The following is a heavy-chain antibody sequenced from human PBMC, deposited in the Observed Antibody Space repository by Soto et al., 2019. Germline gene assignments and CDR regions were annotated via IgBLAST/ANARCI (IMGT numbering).Heavy chain of an antibody. V-gene: IGHV3-23*01. CDR3: AKGGSIQLWSSYFNY. D-gene: IGHD5-18*01. Sequence: PGGSLRLSCAASGFTFSSYAMSWVRQAPGKGLEWVSAISGSGGSTYYADSVKGRFTISRDNSKNTLYLQMNSLRAEDTAVYYCAKGGSIQLWSSYFNYWGQGTLVTVSS. CDR1: GFTFSSYA. CDR2: ISGSGGST. J-gene: IGHJ4*02.